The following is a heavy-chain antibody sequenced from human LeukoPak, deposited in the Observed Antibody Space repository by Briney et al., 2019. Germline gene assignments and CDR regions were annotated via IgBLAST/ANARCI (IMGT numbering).Heavy chain of an antibody. CDR2: IIPIFGTA. D-gene: IGHD2-21*01. Sequence: SVKVSCKASGGTFSSYAISWVRQAPGQGLEWMGGIIPIFGTANYAQKFQGRVTITADESTSTAYMELSSLRSEDTAVYYCWGGGWKKPFDYWGQGILVTVSS. CDR1: GGTFSSYA. V-gene: IGHV1-69*13. J-gene: IGHJ4*02. CDR3: WGGGWKKPFDY.